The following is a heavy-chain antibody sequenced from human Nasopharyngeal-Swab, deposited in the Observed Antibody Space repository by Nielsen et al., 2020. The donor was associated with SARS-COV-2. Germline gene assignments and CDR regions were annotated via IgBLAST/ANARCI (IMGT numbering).Heavy chain of an antibody. CDR3: STLPLGYCSGVSCLDA. CDR2: IFGSGAIT. CDR1: GFTFSNYA. J-gene: IGHJ5*02. Sequence: GESLKISCAASGFTFSNYAMSWVRQAPGKGLEWVSSIFGSGAITSYADSVKDRFTISRDNSKNTLYLQMDSLRAEDTAVYYCSTLPLGYCSGVSCLDAWGQGTLVTV. D-gene: IGHD2-15*01. V-gene: IGHV3-23*01.